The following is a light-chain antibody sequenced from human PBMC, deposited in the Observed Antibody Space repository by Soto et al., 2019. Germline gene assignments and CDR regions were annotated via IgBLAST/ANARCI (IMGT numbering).Light chain of an antibody. CDR1: QGISSY. CDR2: AAS. CDR3: QQYNSYPWT. J-gene: IGKJ1*01. V-gene: IGKV1-9*01. Sequence: IQFTQSPSFLSASVGDRVTITCRASQGISSYLAWYQQKPGKAPKVLMYAASTLQRGVPSRFSGSGSGTEFTLAISSLQPEDFATYYCQQYNSYPWTFSQRTKV.